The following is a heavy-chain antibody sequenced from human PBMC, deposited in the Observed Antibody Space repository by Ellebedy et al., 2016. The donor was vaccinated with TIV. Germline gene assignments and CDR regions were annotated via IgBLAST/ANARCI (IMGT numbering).Heavy chain of an antibody. J-gene: IGHJ4*02. V-gene: IGHV4-34*01. Sequence: SETLSLXXAVYGGSFSGYYWSWIRQPPGKGLEWIGEINHSGSTNYNPSLKSRVTISVDTSKNQFSLKLSSVTAADTAVYYCARYNWNYGQMGDYWGQGTLVTVSS. CDR2: INHSGST. D-gene: IGHD1-7*01. CDR1: GGSFSGYY. CDR3: ARYNWNYGQMGDY.